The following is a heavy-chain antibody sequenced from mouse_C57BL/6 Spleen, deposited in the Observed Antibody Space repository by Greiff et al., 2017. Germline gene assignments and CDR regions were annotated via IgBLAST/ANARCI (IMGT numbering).Heavy chain of an antibody. CDR2: IDPENGDT. Sequence: EVQLQQSGAELVRPGASVKLSCTASGFNIKDDYMHWVKQRPEQGLEWIGWIDPENGDTEYASKFQGKATITADTSSNTAYLQLSSLTSEDTAVXYCTPLFITTVVAGDYWGQGTTLTVSS. CDR1: GFNIKDDY. CDR3: TPLFITTVVAGDY. D-gene: IGHD1-1*01. V-gene: IGHV14-4*01. J-gene: IGHJ2*01.